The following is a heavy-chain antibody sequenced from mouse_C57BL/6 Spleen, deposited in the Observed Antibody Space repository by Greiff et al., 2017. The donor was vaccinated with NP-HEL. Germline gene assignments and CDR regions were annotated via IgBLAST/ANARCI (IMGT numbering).Heavy chain of an antibody. V-gene: IGHV1-72*01. CDR2: IDPNSGGT. Sequence: QVQLQQSGAELVKPGASVKLSCKASGYTFTSYWMHWVKQRPGRGLEWIGRIDPNSGGTKYNEKFKSKATLTVDKPSSTAYMQLSSLTSEDSAVYYCARTGYDPSYDYDMTWFAYWGQGTLVTVSA. D-gene: IGHD2-4*01. CDR3: ARTGYDPSYDYDMTWFAY. J-gene: IGHJ3*01. CDR1: GYTFTSYW.